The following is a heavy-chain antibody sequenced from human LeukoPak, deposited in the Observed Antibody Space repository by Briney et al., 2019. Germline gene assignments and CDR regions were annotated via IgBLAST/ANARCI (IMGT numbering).Heavy chain of an antibody. CDR2: INIGGTNT. CDR3: ATDGAGFDT. Sequence: GGSLRLSCAASGFTFNDYYMSWIRQVPGKGLEWLSYINIGGTNTHYADSVKGRSTISRDNAKKSLYLEMNNLRAEDTAVYYCATDGAGFDTWGQGVLVAVSS. CDR1: GFTFNDYY. J-gene: IGHJ5*02. V-gene: IGHV3-11*01.